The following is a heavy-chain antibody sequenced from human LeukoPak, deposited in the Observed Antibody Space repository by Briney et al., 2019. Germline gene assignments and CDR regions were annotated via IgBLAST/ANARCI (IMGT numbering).Heavy chain of an antibody. D-gene: IGHD6-19*01. CDR3: ARSTLAVAGYFDY. CDR1: GYSISSGYY. CDR2: IYHSGST. J-gene: IGHJ4*02. Sequence: SVTLSLTCTVSGYSISSGYYWGWIRQPPGKGLEWIGSIYHSGSTYYNPSLKSRVTISVDTSKNQFSLKLSSVTAADTAVYYCARSTLAVAGYFDYWGQGTLVTVSS. V-gene: IGHV4-38-2*02.